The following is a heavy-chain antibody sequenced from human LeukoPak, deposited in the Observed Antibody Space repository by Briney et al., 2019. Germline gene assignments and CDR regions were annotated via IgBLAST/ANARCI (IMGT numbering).Heavy chain of an antibody. Sequence: GGSLRLSCAASGFTFSSYGMHWVRQAPGKGLEWVAFIRYDGSNKYYADSVKGRFTISRDNSKNTLYLQMNSLRAEDTAVYYCAKDFGDFWSGYYYYYYMDVWGKGTTVTVSS. CDR1: GFTFSSYG. D-gene: IGHD3-3*01. V-gene: IGHV3-30*02. CDR2: IRYDGSNK. J-gene: IGHJ6*03. CDR3: AKDFGDFWSGYYYYYYMDV.